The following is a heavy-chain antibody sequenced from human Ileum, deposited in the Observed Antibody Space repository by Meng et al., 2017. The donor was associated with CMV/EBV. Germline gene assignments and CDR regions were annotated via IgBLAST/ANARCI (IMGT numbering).Heavy chain of an antibody. CDR3: ARNYGSGNWNFFHY. D-gene: IGHD3-10*01. CDR2: IYTSGTT. V-gene: IGHV4-4*07. CDR1: GGSISTYY. J-gene: IGHJ4*02. Sequence: QGHLQGSGPGLVKPSETLSLTCAVSGGSISTYYWTWVRQPAGKGLEWIAHIYTSGTTNYNPSLKSRVTMSVDTSRNQFSLKLTSVTAADTAVYYCARNYGSGNWNFFHYWGQGTLVTVSS.